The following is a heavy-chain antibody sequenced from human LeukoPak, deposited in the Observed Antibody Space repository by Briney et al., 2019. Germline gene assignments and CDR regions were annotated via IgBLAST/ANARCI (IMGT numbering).Heavy chain of an antibody. D-gene: IGHD6-19*01. V-gene: IGHV3-23*01. CDR1: GFTFSSYA. CDR2: ISGSGGST. CDR3: ARDNTIAVAGRGFDY. J-gene: IGHJ4*02. Sequence: GGSLRLSCAASGFTFSSYAMSWVRQAPGKGLEWVSAISGSGGSTYYADSVKGRFTISRDNSKNTLYLQMNSLRAEDTAVYYCARDNTIAVAGRGFDYWGQGTLVTVSS.